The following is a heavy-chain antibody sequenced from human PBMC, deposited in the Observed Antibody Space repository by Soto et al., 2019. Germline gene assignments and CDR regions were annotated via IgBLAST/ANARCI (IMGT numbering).Heavy chain of an antibody. J-gene: IGHJ3*02. CDR3: ASRRGCGGDCYDAFDI. CDR1: GFTFSSYA. Sequence: GSLRLSCAASGFTFSSYAMSWVRQAPGKGLEWVSAISGSGGSTYYADSVKGRFTISRDNSKNTLYLQMNSLRAEDTAVYYCASRRGCGGDCYDAFDIWGQGTMVTVSS. V-gene: IGHV3-23*01. D-gene: IGHD2-21*02. CDR2: ISGSGGST.